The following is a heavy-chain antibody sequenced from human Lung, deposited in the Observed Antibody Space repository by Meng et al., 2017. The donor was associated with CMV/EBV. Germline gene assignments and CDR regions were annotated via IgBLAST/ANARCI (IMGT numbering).Heavy chain of an antibody. V-gene: IGHV3-23*01. Sequence: GEXXKISCAASGFTFSSSAMSWVRQAPGKGLEWVSAITASGGSTYHADSVRGRFTISRDNSKNTLYLQLNSLRVEDTAVYYCAKAFSSSWYREYYDYWGQGKXVHGSS. J-gene: IGHJ4*02. D-gene: IGHD6-13*01. CDR1: GFTFSSSA. CDR2: ITASGGST. CDR3: AKAFSSSWYREYYDY.